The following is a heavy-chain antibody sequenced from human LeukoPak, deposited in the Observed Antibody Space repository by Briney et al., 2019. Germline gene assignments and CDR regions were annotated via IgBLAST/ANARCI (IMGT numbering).Heavy chain of an antibody. D-gene: IGHD2-2*01. CDR3: ARDVVAARGSFDY. CDR2: TYTSGST. CDR1: GDSISGFY. Sequence: SETLSLTCTVSGDSISGFYWSWNRQAAGKGLEWIGHTYTSGSTNYNPSLKSRVTMSVDMSKNQFSLKLRSVTAADTAVYYCARDVVAARGSFDYWGQGTLVTVSS. V-gene: IGHV4-4*07. J-gene: IGHJ4*02.